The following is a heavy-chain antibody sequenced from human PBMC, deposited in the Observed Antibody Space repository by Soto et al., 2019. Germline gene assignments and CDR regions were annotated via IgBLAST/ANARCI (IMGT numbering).Heavy chain of an antibody. D-gene: IGHD3-9*01. CDR2: IIPIFGTA. Sequence: QVQLVQSGAEVKKPGSSVKVSCKASGGTFSSYAISWVRQAPGQGLEWMGGIIPIFGTANYAQKFQGRVTITADESTSTAYMELSSLRSEDTAVYYCALYEILTGYYPDYYYYGMDVWGQGTTVTVSS. CDR3: ALYEILTGYYPDYYYYGMDV. J-gene: IGHJ6*02. CDR1: GGTFSSYA. V-gene: IGHV1-69*01.